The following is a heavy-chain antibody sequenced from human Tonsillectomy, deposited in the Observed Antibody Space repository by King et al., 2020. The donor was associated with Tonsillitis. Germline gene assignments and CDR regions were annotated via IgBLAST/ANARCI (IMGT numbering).Heavy chain of an antibody. Sequence: QLVESGGGVVQPGRSLRLSCAASGFSFSDYGMHWVRQAPGKGLEWVAVIWYDGGKTLYADSVKGRFTISRDNSKKTLYLQMNSLRVGDTAVYYCARAPNLDYWGQGTLVTVSP. CDR2: IWYDGGKT. J-gene: IGHJ4*02. V-gene: IGHV3-33*01. CDR1: GFSFSDYG. CDR3: ARAPNLDY.